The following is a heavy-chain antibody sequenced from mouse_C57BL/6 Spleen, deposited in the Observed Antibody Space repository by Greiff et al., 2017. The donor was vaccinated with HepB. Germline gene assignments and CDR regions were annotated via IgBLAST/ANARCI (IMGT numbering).Heavy chain of an antibody. D-gene: IGHD4-1*01. CDR2: IDPSDSYT. CDR1: GYTFTSYW. V-gene: IGHV1-69*01. Sequence: QVQLQQPGAELVMPGASVKLSCKASGYTFTSYWMHWVKQRPGQGLEWIGEIDPSDSYTNYNQKFKGKSTLTVDKSSSTAYMQLSSLTSEDSAVYYCARGTTINWGDDWGQGTSVTVSS. J-gene: IGHJ4*01. CDR3: ARGTTINWGDD.